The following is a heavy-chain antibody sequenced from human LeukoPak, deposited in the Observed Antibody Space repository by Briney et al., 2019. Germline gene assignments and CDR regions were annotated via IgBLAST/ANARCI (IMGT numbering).Heavy chain of an antibody. V-gene: IGHV4-30-2*01. CDR3: ARATYDISTGYLTGFDY. J-gene: IGHJ4*02. CDR1: GGSISSGGYS. CDR2: IYHSGST. D-gene: IGHD3-9*01. Sequence: PSETLSLTCAVTGGSISSGGYSWSWIRQPPGKGLEWIGYIYHSGSTYYNPSLKSRVTISVDRSKNQFSLKLSSVTAADTAVYYCARATYDISTGYLTGFDYWGQGTLVTVSS.